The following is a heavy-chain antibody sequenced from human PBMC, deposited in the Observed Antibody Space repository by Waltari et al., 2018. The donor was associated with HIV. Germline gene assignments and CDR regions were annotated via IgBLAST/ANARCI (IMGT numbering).Heavy chain of an antibody. CDR1: GGTFSSYA. CDR2: IIPIFGTA. Sequence: QAQLVQSGAEVKKPGSPVKVSCKASGGTFSSYAISRVRQGPGHGLEWMGVIIPIFGTANYAQKFQGRVTITANESISTAYMELSSLRSEDTAVYYCARDLKYYDSSGYYSNWFDPWGQGTLVTVSS. CDR3: ARDLKYYDSSGYYSNWFDP. V-gene: IGHV1-69*01. D-gene: IGHD3-22*01. J-gene: IGHJ5*02.